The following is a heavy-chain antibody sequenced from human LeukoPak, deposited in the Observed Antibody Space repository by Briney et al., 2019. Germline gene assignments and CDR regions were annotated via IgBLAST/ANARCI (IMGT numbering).Heavy chain of an antibody. CDR1: GYTFTGYY. D-gene: IGHD6-19*01. CDR2: INPNSGGT. CDR3: ARDHVAVAGSGVSYYYYGMDV. V-gene: IGHV1-2*02. J-gene: IGHJ6*02. Sequence: ASVKVSCKASGYTFTGYYMHWVRQAPGQGLEWMGWINPNSGGTNYAQEFQGRVTMTRDTSISTAYMELSRLRSDDTAVYYCARDHVAVAGSGVSYYYYGMDVWGQGTTVTVSS.